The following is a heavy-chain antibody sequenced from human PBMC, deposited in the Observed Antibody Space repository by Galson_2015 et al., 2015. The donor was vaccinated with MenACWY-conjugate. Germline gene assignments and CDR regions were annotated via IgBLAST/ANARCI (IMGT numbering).Heavy chain of an antibody. D-gene: IGHD4-23*01. V-gene: IGHV3-7*03. CDR3: ATSAAAPGND. J-gene: IGHJ4*02. CDR2: VNEIGDVK. Sequence: SLRLSCAASGFTFTSTWMSWVRQAPGKGLEWLANVNEIGDVKFYAASVKGRFSIARDNTKNSVYLQLSSLRAEDTAVYYCATSAAAPGNDWGPGTLVTVSS. CDR1: GFTFTSTW.